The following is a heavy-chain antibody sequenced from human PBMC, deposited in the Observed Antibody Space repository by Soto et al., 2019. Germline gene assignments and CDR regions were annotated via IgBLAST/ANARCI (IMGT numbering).Heavy chain of an antibody. CDR1: GFSLNTYGVA. Sequence: QITLKESGPTLVKPTQTLTLTCTFSGFSLNTYGVAVAWVRQPPGNALEWLALIYWDDDKRYSPSLKSRLSINKDTSKHQVVLTMTDMDPVDTATYYCSHGLFFRGAHLDSWGQGTLVPVSS. CDR2: IYWDDDK. CDR3: SHGLFFRGAHLDS. J-gene: IGHJ4*02. V-gene: IGHV2-5*02. D-gene: IGHD3-10*01.